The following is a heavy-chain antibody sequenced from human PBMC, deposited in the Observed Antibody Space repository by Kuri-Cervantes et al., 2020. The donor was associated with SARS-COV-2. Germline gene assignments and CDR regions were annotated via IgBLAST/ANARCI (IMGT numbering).Heavy chain of an antibody. J-gene: IGHJ6*02. CDR2: ISSSGGIYM. D-gene: IGHD2-15*01. CDR3: ARQGYCCGGSCYAGAMDV. Sequence: GESLKLPCAAPGFTFSDYYMSWIRQAPGKGLGWVSYISSSGGIYMQYADSVKGRFTISRDNAKKSLYLEMNSLSAEDTAVYYCARQGYCCGGSCYAGAMDVWGQGTTVTVSS. V-gene: IGHV3-11*01. CDR1: GFTFSDYY.